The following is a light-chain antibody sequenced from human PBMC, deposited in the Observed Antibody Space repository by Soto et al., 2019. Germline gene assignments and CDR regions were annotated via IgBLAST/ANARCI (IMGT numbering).Light chain of an antibody. Sequence: QSVLTQPPSVSGAPGQRVTISCTGSSSNIGAGYDVHWYQQLPGTAPKLLIFDSNKRPSGSPDRFSGSKSGTSATLGISGLQTGDEADYFCATWDSDVSYVVFGGGTKLTVL. CDR3: ATWDSDVSYVV. J-gene: IGLJ2*01. CDR2: DSN. CDR1: SSNIGAGYD. V-gene: IGLV1-51*01.